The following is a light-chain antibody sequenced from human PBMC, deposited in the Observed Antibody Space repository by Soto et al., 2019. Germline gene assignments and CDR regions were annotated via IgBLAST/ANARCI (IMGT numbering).Light chain of an antibody. Sequence: QSALTQPASVSGSPGQSITISCTGTSSDVGGYDLVSWYQQNPDKAPKLLIYEVTKRPSGISDRFSGSQSGNTASLTISGLQAEDEADYYGCSYAGSRIPFVFGTGTKVTVL. CDR2: EVT. J-gene: IGLJ1*01. CDR1: SSDVGGYDL. V-gene: IGLV2-23*02. CDR3: CSYAGSRIPFV.